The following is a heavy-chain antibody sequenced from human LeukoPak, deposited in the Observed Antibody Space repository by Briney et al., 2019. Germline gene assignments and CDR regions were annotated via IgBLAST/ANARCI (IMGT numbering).Heavy chain of an antibody. D-gene: IGHD1-26*01. CDR2: INPNSGGT. CDR1: GYTFTGYY. Sequence: GASVKVSCKASGYTFTGYYMHWVRQAPGQGLEWMGWINPNSGGTNYAQKFQGRVTMTRDTSISTAYMELSRLRSDDTAVYYCAGDIGSFSPGNFDYWGQGTLVTVSS. V-gene: IGHV1-2*02. J-gene: IGHJ4*02. CDR3: AGDIGSFSPGNFDY.